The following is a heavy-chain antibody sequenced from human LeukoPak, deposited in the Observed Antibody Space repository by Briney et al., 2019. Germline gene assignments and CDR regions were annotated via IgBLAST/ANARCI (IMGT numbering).Heavy chain of an antibody. CDR3: ARLRARDY. J-gene: IGHJ4*02. Sequence: SETLSLTCGVYGGSFDSYYWSWIRQPPGKGLEWIGEINDSGATNYNPSLKSRVTISVDTSKNQFSLKLSSVTAADTAVYYCARLRARDYWGQGTLVTVSS. CDR1: GGSFDSYY. CDR2: INDSGAT. V-gene: IGHV4-34*01.